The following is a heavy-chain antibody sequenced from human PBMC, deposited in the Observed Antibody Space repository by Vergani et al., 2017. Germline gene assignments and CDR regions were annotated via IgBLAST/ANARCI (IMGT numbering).Heavy chain of an antibody. CDR2: IYYSGST. Sequence: QVQLQESGPGLVKPSETLSLTCTVSGGSISSSSYYWGWLRQPPGKGLEWIGSIYYSGSTYYNPSLKSRVTISVDTSKNQFSLKLSSVTAADTAVYYCASLSGVYDYVWGGYRYYFDYWGQGTLVTVSS. V-gene: IGHV4-39*01. J-gene: IGHJ4*02. D-gene: IGHD3-16*02. CDR3: ASLSGVYDYVWGGYRYYFDY. CDR1: GGSISSSSYY.